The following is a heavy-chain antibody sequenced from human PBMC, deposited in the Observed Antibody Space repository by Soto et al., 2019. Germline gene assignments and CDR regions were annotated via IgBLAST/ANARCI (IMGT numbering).Heavy chain of an antibody. CDR3: ARAPQSGYSSGPPGLYGMDV. J-gene: IGHJ6*02. V-gene: IGHV1-2*04. CDR2: INPNSGGT. Sequence: ASVKVSCKASGYTFTGYYMHWVRQAPGQGLEWMGWINPNSGGTNYAQKFQGWVTMTRDTSISTAYMELSRLRSDDTAVYYCARAPQSGYSSGPPGLYGMDVWGQGTTVTVSS. CDR1: GYTFTGYY. D-gene: IGHD6-25*01.